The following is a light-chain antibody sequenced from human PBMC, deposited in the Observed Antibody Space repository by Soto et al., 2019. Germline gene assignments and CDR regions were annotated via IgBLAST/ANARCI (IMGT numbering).Light chain of an antibody. Sequence: QSVLTQPPSASGTPGQRVTISCSGSTSNLGSNFVYWYQQVPGAAPKLLISRNDQRPSGVPDRFSGSKSGTSASLAISGLRSEDEADYHCAAWDDSLSGVVFGGGNKLTVL. CDR2: RND. V-gene: IGLV1-47*01. J-gene: IGLJ3*02. CDR1: TSNLGSNF. CDR3: AAWDDSLSGVV.